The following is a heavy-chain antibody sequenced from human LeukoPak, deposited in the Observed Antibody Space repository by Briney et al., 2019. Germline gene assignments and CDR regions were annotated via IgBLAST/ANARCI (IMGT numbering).Heavy chain of an antibody. CDR3: AKAKIFGVVGGAFDI. CDR1: GFTFTSYA. J-gene: IGHJ3*02. Sequence: GGSLRLSCAASGFTFTSYAMSWVRQAPGKGLEWVSGISGRGGSTYYADSVKGRFTISRDNSKNTLYLQMNSLRAEDTAVHYCAKAKIFGVVGGAFDIWGQGTMVTVSS. D-gene: IGHD3-3*01. CDR2: ISGRGGST. V-gene: IGHV3-23*01.